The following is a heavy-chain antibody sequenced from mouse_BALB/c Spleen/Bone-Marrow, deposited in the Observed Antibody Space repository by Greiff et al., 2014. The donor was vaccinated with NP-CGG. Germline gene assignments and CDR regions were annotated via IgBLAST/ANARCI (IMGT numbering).Heavy chain of an antibody. CDR2: IYPGNVNT. CDR3: ARDTTDY. Sequence: VKLQESGPELVKPGASVRISCKASGYTFTSYYIHWVKQRPGRGLEWIGWIYPGNVNTKYNEKFKGKATLTADKSSSTAYMQLSSLTSEDSAVYFCARDTTDYWGQGTSVTVSS. CDR1: GYTFTSYY. V-gene: IGHV1S56*01. J-gene: IGHJ4*01.